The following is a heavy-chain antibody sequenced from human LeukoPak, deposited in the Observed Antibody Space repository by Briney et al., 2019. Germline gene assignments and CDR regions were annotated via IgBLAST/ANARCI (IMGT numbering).Heavy chain of an antibody. CDR1: GYLFSTSW. V-gene: IGHV5-51*03. D-gene: IGHD3-22*01. Sequence: GESLKISCKGSGYLFSTSWIAWVRQMPGKGLEWMGLVYPGDSVAKYSPSFQGQVTMSADTSINTAYLQWSSLKASDTAIYYCARKSYYDSYQHAFDIWGQGTMVTVSS. J-gene: IGHJ3*02. CDR2: VYPGDSVA. CDR3: ARKSYYDSYQHAFDI.